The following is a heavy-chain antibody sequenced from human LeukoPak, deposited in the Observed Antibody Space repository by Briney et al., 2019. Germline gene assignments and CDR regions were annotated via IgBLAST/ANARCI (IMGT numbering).Heavy chain of an antibody. CDR1: GGSISSSSYY. CDR2: VHYSGST. J-gene: IGHJ5*02. CDR3: ARDKLGNWFDP. Sequence: PSETLSLTCTVSGGSISSSSYYWGWIRQPPGKGLEWIGYVHYSGSTYYNPPLKSRLSISLDTSKNQFSLNLTSVTAADTAVYYCARDKLGNWFDPWGQGTLVTVSS. D-gene: IGHD7-27*01. V-gene: IGHV4-31*03.